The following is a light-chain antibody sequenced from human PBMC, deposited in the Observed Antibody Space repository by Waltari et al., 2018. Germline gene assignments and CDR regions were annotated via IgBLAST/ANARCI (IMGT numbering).Light chain of an antibody. CDR3: SSYTSSSTLF. J-gene: IGLJ2*01. V-gene: IGLV2-14*01. Sequence: HSALTQPASVSGSPGQSITISCTGASSDVGAYNYVSWYQQHPGNAPKLMIYAVSKGPSGDSSRFSRSKSGNTASLTISGLQTEDEADYSCSSYTSSSTLFFGGGTKLTVL. CDR1: SSDVGAYNY. CDR2: AVS.